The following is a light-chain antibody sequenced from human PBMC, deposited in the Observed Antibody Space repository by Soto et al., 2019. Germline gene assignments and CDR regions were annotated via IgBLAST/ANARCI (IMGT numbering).Light chain of an antibody. Sequence: DIQMTQSPSSLSASVGDTVIITCRASQTISVYLNWYQQIAGKAPKLLIYTASTLQTGVPSRFSGSGSATDITLTISSLQPEDSATYYCQQTFTPRTFSGGTPQINIGGGTKVDIK. J-gene: IGKJ4*01. CDR3: QQTFTPRTFSGGTPQIN. CDR1: QTISVY. CDR2: TAS. V-gene: IGKV1-39*01.